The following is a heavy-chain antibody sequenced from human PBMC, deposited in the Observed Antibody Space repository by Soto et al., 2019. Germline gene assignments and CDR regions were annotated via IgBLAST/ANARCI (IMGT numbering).Heavy chain of an antibody. CDR1: GYSFTSYW. D-gene: IGHD3-3*01. Sequence: GESLKIACKGSGYSFTSYWIGWVRQLPGKGLEWMGIIYPGDSDTRYSPSFQRQVTISADTSISTAYLQWSSLKASDTAMYYCAGYDFCRDPNYWVQGTLVTVSS. V-gene: IGHV5-51*01. CDR2: IYPGDSDT. J-gene: IGHJ4*02. CDR3: AGYDFCRDPNY.